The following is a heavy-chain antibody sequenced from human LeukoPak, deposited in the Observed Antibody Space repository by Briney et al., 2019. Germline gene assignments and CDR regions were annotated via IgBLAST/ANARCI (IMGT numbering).Heavy chain of an antibody. D-gene: IGHD1-1*01. CDR2: ISGGGGST. CDR1: GFTFSSYA. J-gene: IGHJ4*02. Sequence: PGGSLRLSCAASGFTFSSYAMNWVRQAPGKGLEWVSVISGGGGSTYYADSVKGRFTISRDNSKNTLYLQMNSLRAEDTAVYYCVKGLVQTTMSYSVDYWGQGALVTVSS. V-gene: IGHV3-23*01. CDR3: VKGLVQTTMSYSVDY.